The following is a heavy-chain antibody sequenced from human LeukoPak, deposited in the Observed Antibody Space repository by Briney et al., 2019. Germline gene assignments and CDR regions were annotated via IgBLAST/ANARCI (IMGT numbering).Heavy chain of an antibody. J-gene: IGHJ4*02. D-gene: IGHD6-6*01. V-gene: IGHV5-51*01. Sequence: GESLKISCEGSGYSFTNYWIGWVRQMPGKGLEWMGVIYPSDSHIEYSPSFRGQVTISADTTINTAYLQWSSLKAPDTAKYYCARYSAARPGDYWGQGTVVTVSS. CDR1: GYSFTNYW. CDR2: IYPSDSHI. CDR3: ARYSAARPGDY.